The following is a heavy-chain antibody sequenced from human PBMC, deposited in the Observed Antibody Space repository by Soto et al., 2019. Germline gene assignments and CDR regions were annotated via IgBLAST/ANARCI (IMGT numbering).Heavy chain of an antibody. D-gene: IGHD4-17*01. CDR3: ATVPRYGDYSY. Sequence: KDSSKVSGCNRIELSMHWVRQAPGRGLEWMGGFDPEDGETIYAQKFQGRVTMTEDTSTDTAYMELSSLRSEDTAVYYCATVPRYGDYSYWGQGTLVTVSS. V-gene: IGHV1-24*01. CDR1: GCNRIELS. CDR2: FDPEDGET. J-gene: IGHJ4*02.